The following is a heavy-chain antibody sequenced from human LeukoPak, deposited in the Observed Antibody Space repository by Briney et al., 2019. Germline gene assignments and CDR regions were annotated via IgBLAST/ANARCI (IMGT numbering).Heavy chain of an antibody. CDR2: ISYDGSNK. Sequence: GGSLRLSCAASGFTFSSYAMHWVRQAPGKGLEWVAVISYDGSNKYYADSVKGRFTISRDNSKNTLYLQMNSLRAEDTAVYYCARDLTNYGSGSYLPPGDCWGQGTLVTVSS. V-gene: IGHV3-30-3*01. J-gene: IGHJ4*02. CDR1: GFTFSSYA. D-gene: IGHD3-10*01. CDR3: ARDLTNYGSGSYLPPGDC.